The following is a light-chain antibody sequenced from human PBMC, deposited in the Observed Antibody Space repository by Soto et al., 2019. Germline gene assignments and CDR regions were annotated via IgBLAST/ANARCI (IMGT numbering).Light chain of an antibody. CDR1: QSISEW. J-gene: IGKJ1*01. CDR3: QQYNNMWT. V-gene: IGKV1-5*01. Sequence: DLQITQSPSTLSASVGDRVTITCRASQSISEWFAWYQQTPGRAPKLLIYHASRLGTGVPSRLSGSGSGTEFTITITSLQPDDFGTYYCQQYNNMWTFGQGTKVDIK. CDR2: HAS.